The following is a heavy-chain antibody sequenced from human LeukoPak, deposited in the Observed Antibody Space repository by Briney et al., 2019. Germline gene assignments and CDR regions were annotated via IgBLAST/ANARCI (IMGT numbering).Heavy chain of an antibody. Sequence: SVKVSCKASGGTFSSYAISWVRQAPGQGLEWMGGIIPIFGTANYAQKFQGRVTITTDESTGTAYMELSSLRSEDTAVYYCATTYSSSWYRNNWFDPWGQRTLVTVSS. CDR1: GGTFSSYA. CDR2: IIPIFGTA. V-gene: IGHV1-69*05. J-gene: IGHJ5*02. D-gene: IGHD6-13*01. CDR3: ATTYSSSWYRNNWFDP.